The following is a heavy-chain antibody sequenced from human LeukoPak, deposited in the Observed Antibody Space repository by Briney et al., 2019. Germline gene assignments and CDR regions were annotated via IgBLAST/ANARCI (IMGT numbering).Heavy chain of an antibody. CDR3: ARQVGVDDAFDI. D-gene: IGHD1-26*01. J-gene: IGHJ3*02. CDR1: GFTFSSYE. V-gene: IGHV3-48*03. CDR2: ISSSGRTK. Sequence: GGSLRLSCAASGFTFSSYEMNWVRQAPGKGLEWVSYISSSGRTKSYADSVKGRFTISRENAKNSLYLQMNSLRAEDTAVYYCARQVGVDDAFDIWGQGTMVTISS.